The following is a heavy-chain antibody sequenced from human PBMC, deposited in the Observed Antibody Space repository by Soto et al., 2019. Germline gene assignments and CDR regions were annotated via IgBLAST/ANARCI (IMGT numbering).Heavy chain of an antibody. V-gene: IGHV3-30-3*01. J-gene: IGHJ6*02. CDR1: GFTFSSYA. D-gene: IGHD2-15*01. CDR3: ARDPWGGYCSGGSCYDHYYGMDV. Sequence: GGSLRLSCAASGFTFSSYAMHWVRQAPGKGLEWVAVISYDGSNKYYAGSVKGRFTISRDNSKNTLYLQMNSLRAEDTAVYYCARDPWGGYCSGGSCYDHYYGMDVWGQGTTVTVSS. CDR2: ISYDGSNK.